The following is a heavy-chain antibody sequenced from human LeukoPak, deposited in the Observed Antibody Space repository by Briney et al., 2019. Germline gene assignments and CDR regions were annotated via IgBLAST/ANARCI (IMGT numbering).Heavy chain of an antibody. J-gene: IGHJ6*03. CDR1: GFTFSNAW. D-gene: IGHD6-13*01. V-gene: IGHV3-15*01. CDR2: IKSKTDGGTT. CDR3: TTDSSSWSAWGYYYYMDV. Sequence: GGSLRLSCAASGFTFSNAWMSWVRQAPGKGLEWVGRIKSKTDGGTTDYAAPVKGRFTISRDDSKNTLYLQMNSLKTEDTAVYHCTTDSSSWSAWGYYYYMDVWGKGTTVTVSS.